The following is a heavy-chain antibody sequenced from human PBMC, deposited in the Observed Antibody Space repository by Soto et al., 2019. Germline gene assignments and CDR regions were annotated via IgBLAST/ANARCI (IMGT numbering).Heavy chain of an antibody. Sequence: QVQLVQSGAELRKPGSSVKVSCKSSGGTFSRHAINWVRQAPGQGLEWMRGIIPLFGTTNYAQKFKGRLTITADESTNTTDMELSSLKSEDAAVYYCARASIHGSSWYFWFDPWGQGTLVTVSS. CDR3: ARASIHGSSWYFWFDP. CDR2: IIPLFGTT. D-gene: IGHD6-13*01. CDR1: GGTFSRHA. V-gene: IGHV1-69*01. J-gene: IGHJ5*02.